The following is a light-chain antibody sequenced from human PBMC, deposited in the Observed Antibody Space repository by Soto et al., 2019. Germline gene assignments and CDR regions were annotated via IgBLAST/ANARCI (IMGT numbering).Light chain of an antibody. V-gene: IGLV4-69*01. CDR2: LNSDGSH. CDR3: QTWGPGIRV. CDR1: SGHSSNP. J-gene: IGLJ2*01. Sequence: QSVLTQSPSASASLGASVKLTCTLSSGHSSNPITWHQQQPEKGPRYLMRLNSDGSHRKGDGISDRFSGSSSGVERYLTISGLQPEDEADYYCQTWGPGIRVFGGGTKLTVL.